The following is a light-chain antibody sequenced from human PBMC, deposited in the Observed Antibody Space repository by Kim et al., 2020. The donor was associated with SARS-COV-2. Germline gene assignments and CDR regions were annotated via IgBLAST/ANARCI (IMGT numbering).Light chain of an antibody. V-gene: IGLV3-25*03. CDR3: QSADSSGTYVV. Sequence: PGQTARITCSGDALPKQYAYWYQQKPGQAPVLVIYKDSERPSGIPERFSGSSSGTTVTLTISGVQAEDEADYYCQSADSSGTYVVFGGGTQLTVL. J-gene: IGLJ2*01. CDR1: ALPKQY. CDR2: KDS.